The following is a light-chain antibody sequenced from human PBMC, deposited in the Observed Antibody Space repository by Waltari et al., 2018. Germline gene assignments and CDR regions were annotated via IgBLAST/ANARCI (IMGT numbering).Light chain of an antibody. J-gene: IGLJ1*01. Sequence: SYELTQPSSVSVSPGQTASLTCSGDLLAKTYARWFQQKPGQAPVLVIFKDNERPSGIPERFSGSSSGTSVTLTISGAQVEDEADYYCYSAADNNVGVFGPGTKVTVL. CDR1: LLAKTY. V-gene: IGLV3-27*01. CDR3: YSAADNNVGV. CDR2: KDN.